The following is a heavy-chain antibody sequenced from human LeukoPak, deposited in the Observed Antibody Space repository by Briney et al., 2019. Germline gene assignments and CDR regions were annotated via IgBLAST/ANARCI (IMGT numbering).Heavy chain of an antibody. CDR2: ISSSSTYI. J-gene: IGHJ4*02. D-gene: IGHD4-17*01. CDR1: GFIFSTYS. CDR3: ARVSPNTVTTLQYFDY. Sequence: GGSLRLSCAASGFIFSTYSMNWVRQAPGKGLEWVSSISSSSTYIYYADSLKGRFIISRGNAKKSLYLQMNSLRAEDTAVYYCARVSPNTVTTLQYFDYWGQGTLVTVSS. V-gene: IGHV3-21*01.